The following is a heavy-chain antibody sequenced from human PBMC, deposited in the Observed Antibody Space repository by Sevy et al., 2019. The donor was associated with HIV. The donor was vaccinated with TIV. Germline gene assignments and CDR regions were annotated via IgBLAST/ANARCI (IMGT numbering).Heavy chain of an antibody. V-gene: IGHV3-23*01. CDR3: AKEIQRGGAFDN. J-gene: IGHJ3*02. D-gene: IGHD5-18*01. CDR1: GFTFSSYA. CDR2: VSGNGGHT. Sequence: GGSLRLSCAASGFTFSSYAMSWVRQAPGKGLDWISAVSGNGGHTYYADSVKGRFTISRDNSKNTLFLQMNSLRAEDTAVYYCAKEIQRGGAFDNWGQWTMVTVSS.